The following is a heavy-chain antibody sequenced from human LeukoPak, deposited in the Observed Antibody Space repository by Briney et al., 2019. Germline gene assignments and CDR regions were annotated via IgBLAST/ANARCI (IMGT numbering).Heavy chain of an antibody. V-gene: IGHV4-34*01. CDR1: GGSFYGYS. CDR2: INHSGST. Sequence: SETLSLTCAVYGGSFYGYSWNYIRQPPGKGLEWIGEINHSGSTHYNPSLKSRVTISVDTSKNQFSLKLSSVTAGDTAVYYCARGFSGSWLDGLDIWGQGTTVTVSA. D-gene: IGHD1-26*01. J-gene: IGHJ3*02. CDR3: ARGFSGSWLDGLDI.